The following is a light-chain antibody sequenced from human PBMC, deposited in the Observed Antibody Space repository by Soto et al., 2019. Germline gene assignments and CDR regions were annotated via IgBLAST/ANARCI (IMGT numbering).Light chain of an antibody. CDR3: QQFAGLPWT. CDR2: GAS. Sequence: EIVLTQSPGTLSMSPGERATLSCRASQSVSGRFLAWYQQKPGQAPRLLIHGASSRAPGISDRFRGTGSGTDFTLTISRLEPEDFAVYYCQQFAGLPWTFGQGTKVDIK. V-gene: IGKV3-20*01. CDR1: QSVSGRF. J-gene: IGKJ1*01.